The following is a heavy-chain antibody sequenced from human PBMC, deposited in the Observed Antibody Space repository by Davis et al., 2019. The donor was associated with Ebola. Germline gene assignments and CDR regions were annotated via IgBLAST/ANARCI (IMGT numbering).Heavy chain of an antibody. J-gene: IGHJ6*02. V-gene: IGHV4-39*01. CDR2: IYYSGST. CDR3: ARPYYYYGMDV. Sequence: PSETLSLTCTVSGGSISSSSYYWGWIRQPPGKGLEWSGSIYYSGSTYYNPSLKSRVTISVDTSKNQFSLKLSSVTAADTAVYYCARPYYYYGMDVWGQGTTVTVSS. CDR1: GGSISSSSYY.